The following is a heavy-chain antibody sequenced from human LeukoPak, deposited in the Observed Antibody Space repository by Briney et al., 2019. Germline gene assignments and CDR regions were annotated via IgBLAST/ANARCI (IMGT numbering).Heavy chain of an antibody. V-gene: IGHV5-51*01. J-gene: IGHJ5*02. CDR1: GYSFTSYW. CDR3: ARQEYCSGGSCYTWFDP. Sequence: GESLRISCKGSGYSFTSYWIGWVRQMPGKGLEWMGIIYPGDSDTRYSPSFQGQVTISADKSISTAYLQWSSLKASDTAMYYCARQEYCSGGSCYTWFDPWGQGTLVTVSS. D-gene: IGHD2-15*01. CDR2: IYPGDSDT.